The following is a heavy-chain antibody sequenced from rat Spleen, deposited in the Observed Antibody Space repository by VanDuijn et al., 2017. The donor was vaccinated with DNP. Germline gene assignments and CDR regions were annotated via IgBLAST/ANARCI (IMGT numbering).Heavy chain of an antibody. V-gene: IGHV5-7*01. J-gene: IGHJ2*01. D-gene: IGHD1-4*01. Sequence: EVQLVESDGGLVQPGRSLKLSCAASGFTFSDHYMAWVRQAPTKGLEWVASISYDGSSTYYRDSMKGRFTISRDNAKSTLYLQMDSLRSEDTATYYCVGRPPPTRGPFDYWGQGVTVTVSS. CDR2: ISYDGSST. CDR3: VGRPPPTRGPFDY. CDR1: GFTFSDHY.